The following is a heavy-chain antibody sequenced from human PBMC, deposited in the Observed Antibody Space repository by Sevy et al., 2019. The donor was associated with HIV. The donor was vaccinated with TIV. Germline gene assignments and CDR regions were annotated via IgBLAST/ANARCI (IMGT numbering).Heavy chain of an antibody. CDR1: GFTFSSYD. CDR2: ISPTGGPT. Sequence: GGSLRLSCAASGFTFSSYDMSWVRQAPGKGLEWVSGISPTGGPTQYAESVKGRFIISRDSSKKTLFLQMNSLRAEDTALYYCAKDLEQQLGPDYWGQGTQVTVSS. CDR3: AKDLEQQLGPDY. V-gene: IGHV3-23*01. D-gene: IGHD6-13*01. J-gene: IGHJ4*02.